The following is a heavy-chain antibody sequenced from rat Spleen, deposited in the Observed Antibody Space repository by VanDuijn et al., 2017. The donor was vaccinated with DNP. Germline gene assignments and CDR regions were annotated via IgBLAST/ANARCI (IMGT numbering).Heavy chain of an antibody. J-gene: IGHJ4*01. CDR3: AKLPRASYAMDA. Sequence: EVQLVESGGGLVQPGRSLKLSCAASGFTFSDYYMAWVRQAPKKGLEWVASISYEGSSTYYGDSVKGRFTISRDNSKNTLYLEMNSLRSEDTAMYYCAKLPRASYAMDAWGQGTSVTVSS. CDR1: GFTFSDYY. D-gene: IGHD1-1*01. CDR2: ISYEGSST. V-gene: IGHV5-22*01.